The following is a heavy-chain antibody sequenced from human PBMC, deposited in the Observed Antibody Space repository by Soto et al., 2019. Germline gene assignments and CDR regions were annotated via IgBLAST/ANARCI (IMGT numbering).Heavy chain of an antibody. J-gene: IGHJ4*02. Sequence: LLESGGGLVQPGESLKLSCAVSGFTFRNYAMSWVRQAPGKGLEWVAGITGTGSSTSYSDSVRGRFTISRDNSKNTLYLLMNSLRAGDTAVYWCAKTPNSRLLNSWGQGALVTVSS. D-gene: IGHD3-9*01. CDR1: GFTFRNYA. V-gene: IGHV3-23*01. CDR2: ITGTGSST. CDR3: AKTPNSRLLNS.